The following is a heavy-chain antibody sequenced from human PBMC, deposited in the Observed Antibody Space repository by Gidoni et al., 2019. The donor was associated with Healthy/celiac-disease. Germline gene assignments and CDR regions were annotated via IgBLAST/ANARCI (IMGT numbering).Heavy chain of an antibody. CDR2: IWYDGSNK. J-gene: IGHJ4*02. CDR1: GFTFSSYG. V-gene: IGHV3-33*01. CDR3: ARVGAWRGYCSSTSCSLDY. Sequence: QVQLVESGGGVVQPGRSLRLSCAASGFTFSSYGMHWVRQAPGKGLEWVAVIWYDGSNKYYADSVKGRFTISRDNSKNTLYLQMNSLRAEDTAVYYCARVGAWRGYCSSTSCSLDYWGQGTLVTVSS. D-gene: IGHD2-2*01.